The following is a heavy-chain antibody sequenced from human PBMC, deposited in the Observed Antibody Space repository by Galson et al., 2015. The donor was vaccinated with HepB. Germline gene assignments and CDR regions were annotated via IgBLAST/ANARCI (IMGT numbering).Heavy chain of an antibody. Sequence: SLRLSCAASGFTFSYYAMTWVRQAPGKGLEWVSGISPSGDMSFIADSVRGRFTISRDNARKTLYLHMRSLRAEDTAVYYCAKLQPRYKSGWYSSAWGEIDSWGQGTLVTVSS. CDR1: GFTFSYYA. J-gene: IGHJ4*02. CDR3: AKLQPRYKSGWYSSAWGEIDS. CDR2: ISPSGDMS. D-gene: IGHD6-19*01. V-gene: IGHV3-23*01.